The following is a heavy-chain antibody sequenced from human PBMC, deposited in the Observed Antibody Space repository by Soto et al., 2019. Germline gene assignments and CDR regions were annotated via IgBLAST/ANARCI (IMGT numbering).Heavy chain of an antibody. V-gene: IGHV3-9*01. J-gene: IGHJ3*02. D-gene: IGHD5-12*01. CDR1: GFTFNDYA. CDR2: NSWNSGSR. CDR3: EKEWGWCGDGRWSLDS. Sequence: EVRLVESGGGLVQPGRSLRLYCVASGFTFNDYAMHWFLLVPGEGLEWVSSNSWNSGSRGYVVSVKGRFPISRDKAENSLYLQMKSLTPKDTALYSCEKEWGWCGDGRWSLDSWAQGTMVAVSS.